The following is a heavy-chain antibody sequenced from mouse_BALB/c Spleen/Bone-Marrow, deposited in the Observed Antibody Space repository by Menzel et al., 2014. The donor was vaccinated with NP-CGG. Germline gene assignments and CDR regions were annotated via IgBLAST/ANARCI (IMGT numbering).Heavy chain of an antibody. CDR3: ARRDDGYVFFDY. CDR1: GYTFTTYT. Sequence: VMLVESGAELARPGASVKMSCRASGYTFTTYTIHWVGQRPGQGLEWIGYINPSSGYTNYIQKFKDKATLTADKSSSTAYMQLSSLTSEDSAVYYCARRDDGYVFFDYWGQGTTLTVSS. D-gene: IGHD2-3*01. CDR2: INPSSGYT. V-gene: IGHV1-4*01. J-gene: IGHJ2*01.